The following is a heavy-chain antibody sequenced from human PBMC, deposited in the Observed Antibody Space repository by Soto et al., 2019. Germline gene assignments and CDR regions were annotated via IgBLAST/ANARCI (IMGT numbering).Heavy chain of an antibody. D-gene: IGHD6-6*01. Sequence: GGSLRLSCAASGFTFSSNAMSWVRQAPGRGLEWVSGISGSGGSTYYADSVKGRFTISRDDSKDTLYLQMNSLRADDTAVYYCARDSDRGLAARLFDYWGQGTLVTVSS. V-gene: IGHV3-23*01. CDR1: GFTFSSNA. CDR2: ISGSGGST. J-gene: IGHJ4*02. CDR3: ARDSDRGLAARLFDY.